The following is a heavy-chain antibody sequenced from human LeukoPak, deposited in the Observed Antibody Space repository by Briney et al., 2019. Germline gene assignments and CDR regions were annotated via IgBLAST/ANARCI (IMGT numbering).Heavy chain of an antibody. CDR1: GFTFSSYW. V-gene: IGHV3-7*01. Sequence: PGGSLRLSCAASGFTFSSYWMSWVRQAPGKGLEWVANIKQDGSEKYYVDSVKGRFTISRDNAKNSLYLQMNSLRAEDTAVYYCARFIMVRGAEYYFDYWGQGTLVTVSS. CDR3: ARFIMVRGAEYYFDY. CDR2: IKQDGSEK. J-gene: IGHJ4*02. D-gene: IGHD3-10*01.